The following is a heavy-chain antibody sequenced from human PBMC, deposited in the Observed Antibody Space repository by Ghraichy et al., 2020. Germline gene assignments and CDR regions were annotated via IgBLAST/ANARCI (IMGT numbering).Heavy chain of an antibody. V-gene: IGHV3-74*01. D-gene: IGHD7-27*01. CDR3: VRGARNWVGVDY. CDR1: GFTLSSYW. J-gene: IGHJ4*02. CDR2: ISTDDSGT. Sequence: LSLTCAASGFTLSSYWMHWVRQAPGKGLVWVARISTDDSGTDYADSVEGRFIISRDNVRNTLSLQMNCLRAEDTAIYYCVRGARNWVGVDYWGQGTLVTVSS.